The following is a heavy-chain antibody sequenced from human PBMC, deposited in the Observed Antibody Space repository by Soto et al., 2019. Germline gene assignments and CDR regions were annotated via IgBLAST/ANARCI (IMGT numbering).Heavy chain of an antibody. J-gene: IGHJ4*02. CDR2: ISSSGSTI. CDR3: ARASTGPYGDYIFY. V-gene: IGHV3-48*04. D-gene: IGHD4-17*01. Sequence: GGSLRLSCAASGFTFSSYSMNWVRQAPGKGLEWVSYISSSGSTIYYADSVKGRFTISRDNAKNSLYLQMNSLRAEDTAVYYCARASTGPYGDYIFYWGQGTLVTVSS. CDR1: GFTFSSYS.